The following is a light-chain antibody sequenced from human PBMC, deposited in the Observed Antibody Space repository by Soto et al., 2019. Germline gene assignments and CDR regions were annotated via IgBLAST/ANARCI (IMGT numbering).Light chain of an antibody. CDR1: SGHSSYA. V-gene: IGLV4-69*01. Sequence: QPVLTQSPSAAASLGASVTLTCTLSSGHSSYAIAWHQQQPEKGPRYLMKVNFDGSHTKGDGIPDRFSGSSSGAERYLIISSLQSEDEGDYYCQTWTTGIVVFGGGTKVTVL. CDR3: QTWTTGIVV. J-gene: IGLJ2*01. CDR2: VNFDGSH.